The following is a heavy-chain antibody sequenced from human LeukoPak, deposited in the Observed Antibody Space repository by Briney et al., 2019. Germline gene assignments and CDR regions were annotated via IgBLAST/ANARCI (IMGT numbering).Heavy chain of an antibody. D-gene: IGHD5-24*01. J-gene: IGHJ4*02. CDR1: GFNSITFS. CDR3: TRGRDGYNSYLDF. Sequence: GGSLRLSCEGSGFNSITFSLNWVRQAPGKGVEWVASISYSSTFIDYADSVKGRFTISMDNIQNSVYLQMNSLRDDDTAAYFCTRGRDGYNSYLDFWGQGTLLTVSS. V-gene: IGHV3-21*06. CDR2: ISYSSTFI.